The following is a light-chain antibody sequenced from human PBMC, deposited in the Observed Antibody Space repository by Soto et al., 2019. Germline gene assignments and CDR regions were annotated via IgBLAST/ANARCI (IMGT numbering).Light chain of an antibody. CDR2: DAS. V-gene: IGKV3-11*01. J-gene: IGKJ4*01. CDR1: QSVSSY. CDR3: QQRSNRPLT. Sequence: EIVLTQSPATLSLSPGERATLSCRASQSVSSYLAWYQQKPGQSPRLLIYDASNRATGIPARFSGSGSGTYFTLTISSQEPEDFAVYCCQQRSNRPLTFGGGTKVEVK.